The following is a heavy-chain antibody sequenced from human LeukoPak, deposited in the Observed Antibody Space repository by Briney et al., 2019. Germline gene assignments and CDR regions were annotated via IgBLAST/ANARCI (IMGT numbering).Heavy chain of an antibody. CDR3: ARGGSSWYADY. D-gene: IGHD6-13*01. CDR2: IYYSGST. V-gene: IGHV4-39*07. J-gene: IGHJ4*02. Sequence: SETLSLTCTVSGGSISSSSYYWGWIRQPPGKGLEWIGSIYYSGSTYYNPSLKSRVTISVDTSKNQFSLKLSSVTAADTAVYYCARGGSSWYADYWGQGTLVTVSS. CDR1: GGSISSSSYY.